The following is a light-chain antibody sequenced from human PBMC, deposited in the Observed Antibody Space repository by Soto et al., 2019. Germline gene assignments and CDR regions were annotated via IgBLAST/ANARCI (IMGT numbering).Light chain of an antibody. CDR1: QSVSNSN. CDR3: QQYNNRPPDT. CDR2: GAS. Sequence: EIVLTQSPGTLSLSPGERATLSCRASQSVSNSNLAWYQQKPGQAPRLLIYGASTRVAGIPARFSGSGSGTEFSLTISSLQSEDFAVYYCQQYNNRPPDTFGQGTKLEIK. J-gene: IGKJ2*01. V-gene: IGKV3-15*01.